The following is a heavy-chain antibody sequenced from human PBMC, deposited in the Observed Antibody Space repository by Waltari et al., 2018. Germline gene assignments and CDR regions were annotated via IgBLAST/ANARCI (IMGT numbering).Heavy chain of an antibody. CDR2: IYRSGST. Sequence: QVQLQESCPGLVKPSETLSLTCTVSGYSISSGYYWCCIRQPPGKALGWIGSIYRSGSTYYNPSLKSRVTISVDTSKNQFSLKLSSVTAADTAVYYCARDAVDYDFWSGYDTRPEAFDIWGQGTMVTVSS. CDR3: ARDAVDYDFWSGYDTRPEAFDI. V-gene: IGHV4-38-2*02. D-gene: IGHD3-3*01. J-gene: IGHJ3*02. CDR1: GYSISSGYY.